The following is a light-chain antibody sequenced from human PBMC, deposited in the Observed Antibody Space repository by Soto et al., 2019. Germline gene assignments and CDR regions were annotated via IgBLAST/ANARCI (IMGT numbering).Light chain of an antibody. V-gene: IGKV1-5*03. CDR3: QHHNSFPLT. CDR1: QSVSSW. Sequence: DIQMTQSPSTLSASVGDRVTITCRASQSVSSWLAWYQQKPGKAPKLLIYKASSLESGVPSRFSGSGSGTEFTLTISSLQPDDFATYYCQHHNSFPLTFGGGTKVEIK. CDR2: KAS. J-gene: IGKJ4*01.